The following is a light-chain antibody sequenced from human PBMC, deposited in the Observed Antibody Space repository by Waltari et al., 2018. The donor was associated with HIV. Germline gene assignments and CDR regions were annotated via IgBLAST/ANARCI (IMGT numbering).Light chain of an antibody. CDR1: QGISSY. Sequence: AIRVTQSPLYFTASPGDRVSVTCRASQGISSYLAWYQQKPGKAPKLLIYAVSTLQSGVPSRFSGSGSGTDFTLTISCLQSEDFATYYCQQYYNYPRTFGGGTKVEIK. V-gene: IGKV1-8*01. CDR2: AVS. CDR3: QQYYNYPRT. J-gene: IGKJ4*01.